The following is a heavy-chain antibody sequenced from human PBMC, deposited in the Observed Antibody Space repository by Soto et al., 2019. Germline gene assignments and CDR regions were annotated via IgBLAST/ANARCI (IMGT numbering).Heavy chain of an antibody. CDR3: AKNSFSGSKRILDS. Sequence: VGSLRLSCSASGFTFSSYAMSWVRQAPGKWLEWVSAIIGSGGSTYYSDSVKGRFTISRDNSRDTLFLQMDSLRPEDTAVYYCAKNSFSGSKRILDSWGQGTLVTVSS. CDR2: IIGSGGST. J-gene: IGHJ4*02. V-gene: IGHV3-23*01. CDR1: GFTFSSYA. D-gene: IGHD1-26*01.